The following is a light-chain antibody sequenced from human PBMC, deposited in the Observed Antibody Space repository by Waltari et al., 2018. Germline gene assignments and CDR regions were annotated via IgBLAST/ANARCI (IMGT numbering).Light chain of an antibody. J-gene: IGKJ1*01. CDR2: EAS. Sequence: DILMTQTPLSLSVTPGQPASISCKSSQSLLFFNGKTYLYWILQKPGQPPQLLVYEASHRLSGVPERFSGSGSGKDFTLKISRVEGEDVGVYYCMQSVQHQWKCGQGTKVEIK. CDR1: QSLLFFNGKTY. V-gene: IGKV2D-29*01. CDR3: MQSVQHQWK.